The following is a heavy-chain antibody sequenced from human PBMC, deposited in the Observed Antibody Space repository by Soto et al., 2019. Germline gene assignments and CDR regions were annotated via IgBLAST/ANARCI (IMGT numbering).Heavy chain of an antibody. Sequence: SAETLSLTCAVYGGSFSGYDWSWIRQPPGKGLEWVGEINHSGSTNYNPSLKSRVTISVDTSKKQFSLEVSSVIAADTAVYNCARDRRWGYCSSTSCYTRFGAAGTGYYGMDVWGQGTLVTVSS. J-gene: IGHJ6*02. D-gene: IGHD2-2*01. CDR3: ARDRRWGYCSSTSCYTRFGAAGTGYYGMDV. CDR1: GGSFSGYD. CDR2: INHSGST. V-gene: IGHV4-34*01.